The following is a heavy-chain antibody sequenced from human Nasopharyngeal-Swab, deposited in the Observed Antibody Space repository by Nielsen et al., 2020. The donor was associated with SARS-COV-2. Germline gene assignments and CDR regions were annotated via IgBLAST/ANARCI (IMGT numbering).Heavy chain of an antibody. D-gene: IGHD3-10*01. CDR3: ARSAMVRGPGMDV. J-gene: IGHJ6*02. Sequence: GGALKISWADSGVNFRRYSMNWVRQAPGKGLEWVSSISSSSSYIYYADSVKGRFTISRHNSKNTLYLQMNSLRAEDTAVYYCARSAMVRGPGMDVWGQGTTVTVSS. CDR1: GVNFRRYS. V-gene: IGHV3-21*04. CDR2: ISSSSSYI.